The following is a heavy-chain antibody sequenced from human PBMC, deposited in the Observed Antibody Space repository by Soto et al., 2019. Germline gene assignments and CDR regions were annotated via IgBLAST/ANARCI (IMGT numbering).Heavy chain of an antibody. CDR1: GASISRGGSS. Sequence: SETLSLTCAVSGASISRGGSSWSWIRQAPGTGLEWIGYIYHSGITNYNPSLKSRVTISVDKSQNQFSLSLNFVTAADTAVYYCARGLAVRGSYGLDVWGQGTTVTVSS. J-gene: IGHJ6*02. CDR3: ARGLAVRGSYGLDV. V-gene: IGHV4-30-2*01. D-gene: IGHD3-10*01. CDR2: IYHSGIT.